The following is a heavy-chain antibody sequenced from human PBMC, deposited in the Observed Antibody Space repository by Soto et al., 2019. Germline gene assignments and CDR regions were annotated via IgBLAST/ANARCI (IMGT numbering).Heavy chain of an antibody. CDR3: ARGLLDAFDI. V-gene: IGHV3-21*01. D-gene: IGHD1-26*01. CDR2: ISSSSSYI. Sequence: ESGGGLVKPGGSLRLSCAASGFTFSSHSMNWVRQAPGKGLEWVSSISSSSSYIYYADSVKGRFTISRDNAKNSLYLQMNSLRAEDTAVYYCARGLLDAFDIWGQGTMVTVSS. J-gene: IGHJ3*02. CDR1: GFTFSSHS.